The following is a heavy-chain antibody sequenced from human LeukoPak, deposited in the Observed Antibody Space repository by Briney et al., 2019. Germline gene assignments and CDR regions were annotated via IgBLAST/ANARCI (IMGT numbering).Heavy chain of an antibody. Sequence: GRSLRLSCAASGFTFRSYAMHWVRQAPGKGLEWAAVISYDGNNKYYADSVKGRFTISRDYSKNTLNLQMNSLRVEDTAVYYCARSVDIALVPSFDYWGQGTLVTVSS. D-gene: IGHD5-18*01. CDR1: GFTFRSYA. CDR2: ISYDGNNK. V-gene: IGHV3-30-3*01. J-gene: IGHJ4*02. CDR3: ARSVDIALVPSFDY.